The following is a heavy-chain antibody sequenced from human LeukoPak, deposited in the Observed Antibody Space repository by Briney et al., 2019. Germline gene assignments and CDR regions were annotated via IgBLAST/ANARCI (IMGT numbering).Heavy chain of an antibody. D-gene: IGHD4-17*01. J-gene: IGHJ5*02. V-gene: IGHV4-39*01. CDR3: ARLGSTTMLYWFDP. CDR1: GGSISSSSYY. Sequence: PSETLSLTCTVSGGSISSSSYYWGWIRQPPGKGLEWIGSIYYSGSTYYNPSLKSRVTISVDTSKNQFSLKLSSVTAADTAVYYCARLGSTTMLYWFDPWGQGTLVTVSS. CDR2: IYYSGST.